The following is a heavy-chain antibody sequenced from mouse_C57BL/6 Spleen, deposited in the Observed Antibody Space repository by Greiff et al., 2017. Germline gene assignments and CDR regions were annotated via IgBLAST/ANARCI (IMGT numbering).Heavy chain of an antibody. V-gene: IGHV1-52*01. D-gene: IGHD1-1*01. CDR2: IDPSDSET. J-gene: IGHJ1*03. CDR1: GYNFTSYW. CDR3: ARGGLLAWYFDV. Sequence: QVQLKQPGAELVRPGSSVKLSCKASGYNFTSYWMPWVKQRPIPGLEWIGNIDPSDSETHSNQKFKDKATLTEDKSSSTAYMQLSSLTSEDSAVYNCARGGLLAWYFDVWGTGTTVTVSS.